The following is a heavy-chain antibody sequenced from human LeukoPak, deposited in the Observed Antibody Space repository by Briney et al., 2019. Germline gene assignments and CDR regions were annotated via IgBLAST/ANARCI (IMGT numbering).Heavy chain of an antibody. CDR3: AREELPAILIDY. V-gene: IGHV1-69*04. J-gene: IGHJ4*02. CDR2: IIPILGIA. CDR1: GGTFSSYA. D-gene: IGHD1-26*01. Sequence: ASVKVSCKASGGTFSSYAISWVRQAPGQGLEWMGRIIPILGIANYAQKFKGRVTITADKSTSTAYMELSSLRSEDTAVYYCAREELPAILIDYWGQGTLVTVSS.